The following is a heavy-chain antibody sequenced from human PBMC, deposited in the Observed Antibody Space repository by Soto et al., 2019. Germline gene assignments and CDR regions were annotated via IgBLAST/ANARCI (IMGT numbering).Heavy chain of an antibody. CDR1: GFTFSSYW. Sequence: EVQLVESGGGLVQPGGSLRLSCAASGFTFSSYWMHWVRQAPGKGLVWVSRINSDGSSTSYADSVKGGFTISGDNAKNPLYLQMNSLRAEDTAVYYCAVAVAGPTAIGYWGQGTLVTVSS. J-gene: IGHJ4*02. D-gene: IGHD6-19*01. V-gene: IGHV3-74*01. CDR3: AVAVAGPTAIGY. CDR2: INSDGSST.